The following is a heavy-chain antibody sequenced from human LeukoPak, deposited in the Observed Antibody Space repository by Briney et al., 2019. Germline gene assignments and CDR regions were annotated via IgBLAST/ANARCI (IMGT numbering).Heavy chain of an antibody. CDR3: ASPGRYCSGGSCYCLFDY. D-gene: IGHD2-15*01. Sequence: ASVKVSCKASGGTFSSYAISWVRQAPGQGLEWMGGIIPIFGTANCAQKFQGRVTITADESTSTAYMELSSLRSEDTAVYYCASPGRYCSGGSCYCLFDYWGQGTLVTVSS. CDR2: IIPIFGTA. CDR1: GGTFSSYA. J-gene: IGHJ4*02. V-gene: IGHV1-69*13.